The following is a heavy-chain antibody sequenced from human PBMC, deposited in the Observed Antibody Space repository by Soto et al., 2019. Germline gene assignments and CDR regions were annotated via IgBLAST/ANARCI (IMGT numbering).Heavy chain of an antibody. V-gene: IGHV3-13*04. CDR1: GFTFSSYD. Sequence: GGSLRLSCSASGFTFSSYDMHWVRQGTGKGMEWVSAIGTTGDTYYAGSVKGRFTISRENAKNSLDLQMNRLRAGDTAIYFCARAIGPTLFDYWGQGTLVTVSS. J-gene: IGHJ4*02. CDR3: ARAIGPTLFDY. CDR2: IGTTGDT. D-gene: IGHD3-22*01.